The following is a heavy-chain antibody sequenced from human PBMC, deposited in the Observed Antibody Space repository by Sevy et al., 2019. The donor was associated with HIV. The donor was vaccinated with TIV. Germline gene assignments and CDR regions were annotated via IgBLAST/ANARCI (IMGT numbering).Heavy chain of an antibody. CDR3: TRAIFGVVIIHWFDP. Sequence: GGSLRLPCTASGFTFGDYAMSWFRQAPGKGLEWVGFIRSKAYGGTTEYAASVKGRFTISRDDSKSIAYLQMNSLKTEDTAVYYCTRAIFGVVIIHWFDPWGQGTLVTVSS. J-gene: IGHJ5*02. CDR1: GFTFGDYA. CDR2: IRSKAYGGTT. V-gene: IGHV3-49*03. D-gene: IGHD3-3*01.